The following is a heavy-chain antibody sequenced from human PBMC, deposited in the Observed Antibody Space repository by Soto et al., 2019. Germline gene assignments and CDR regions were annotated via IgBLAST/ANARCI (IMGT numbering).Heavy chain of an antibody. CDR3: ARLIRGGPGWFDP. J-gene: IGHJ5*02. CDR1: GGTFSSYA. D-gene: IGHD3-10*01. V-gene: IGHV1-69*13. Sequence: SVKVSCKASGGTFSSYAISWVRQAPGQGLEWMGGIIPIFGTANYAQKFQGRVTITADESTSTAYMELSSLRSEDTAVYYCARLIRGGPGWFDPWGQGTLVTVSS. CDR2: IIPIFGTA.